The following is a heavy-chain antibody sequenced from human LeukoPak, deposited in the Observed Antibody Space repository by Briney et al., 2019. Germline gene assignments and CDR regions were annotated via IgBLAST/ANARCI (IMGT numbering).Heavy chain of an antibody. CDR2: INPNSGGT. V-gene: IGHV1-2*02. D-gene: IGHD6-13*01. CDR1: GYTFTGYY. CDR3: ARGLKYSSSWSNWFDP. Sequence: GASVKVSCKASGYTFTGYYMHWVRQAPGQGLEWMGWINPNSGGTNYAQKFQGRVTMTRDTSISTAYMGLSRLRSDDTAVYYCARGLKYSSSWSNWFDPWGQGTLVTVSS. J-gene: IGHJ5*02.